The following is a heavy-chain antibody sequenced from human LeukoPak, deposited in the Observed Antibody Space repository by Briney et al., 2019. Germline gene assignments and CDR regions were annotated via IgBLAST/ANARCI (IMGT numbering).Heavy chain of an antibody. V-gene: IGHV3-23*01. Sequence: GGSLRLSCAASGFTFSSYAMSWVRQAPGKGLEWVSAISGSGGSTYYADSVKGRFTISRDNSKNTLYLQMNSLRAEDTAVYYCAREKRVLRFLEWPHNWFDPWGQGTLVTVSS. CDR1: GFTFSSYA. J-gene: IGHJ5*02. D-gene: IGHD3-3*01. CDR2: ISGSGGST. CDR3: AREKRVLRFLEWPHNWFDP.